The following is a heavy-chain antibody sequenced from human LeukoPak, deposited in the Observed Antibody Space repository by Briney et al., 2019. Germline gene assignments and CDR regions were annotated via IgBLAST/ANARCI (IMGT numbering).Heavy chain of an antibody. Sequence: PSETLSLTCTVSGGSISSYYWSWIRQPPGKGLEWIGYIYYSGSTNYNPSLKSRVTISVDTSKNQFSLKLSSVTAADTAVYYCASSNWNGAFDTWGQGTMVTVSS. CDR1: GGSISSYY. CDR3: ASSNWNGAFDT. J-gene: IGHJ3*02. V-gene: IGHV4-59*08. D-gene: IGHD1-20*01. CDR2: IYYSGST.